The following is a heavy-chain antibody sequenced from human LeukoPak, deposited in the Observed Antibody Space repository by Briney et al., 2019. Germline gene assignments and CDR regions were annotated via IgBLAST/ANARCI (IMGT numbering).Heavy chain of an antibody. CDR3: ARGLRTVVTNYWYFDL. V-gene: IGHV4-39*07. CDR2: IYYSGST. D-gene: IGHD4-23*01. CDR1: GGSISSSSYY. J-gene: IGHJ2*01. Sequence: SETLSLTCTVSGGSISSSSYYWGWIRQPPGKGLEWIGSIYYSGSTNYNPSLKSRVTISVDKSKNQFSLKLSSVTAADTAVYYCARGLRTVVTNYWYFDLWGRGTLVTVSS.